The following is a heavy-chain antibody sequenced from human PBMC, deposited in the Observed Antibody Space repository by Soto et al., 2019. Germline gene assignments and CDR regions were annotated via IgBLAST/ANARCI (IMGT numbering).Heavy chain of an antibody. V-gene: IGHV3-74*01. J-gene: IGHJ4*01. CDR1: GFTFANHW. CDR3: ATAEVDY. Sequence: GGSLRLSCAVSGFTFANHWMHWVRQAPGKGLEWVSRMNSDGSTTDYADSVKGRFTVSRDNAKNTLYLQMNSLRAEDTAVYYCATAEVDYWGQGTLVPVSS. CDR2: MNSDGSTT.